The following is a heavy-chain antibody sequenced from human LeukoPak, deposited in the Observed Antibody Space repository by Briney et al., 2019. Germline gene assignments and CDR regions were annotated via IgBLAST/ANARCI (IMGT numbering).Heavy chain of an antibody. V-gene: IGHV4-59*08. J-gene: IGHJ4*02. CDR1: GGSISGYC. D-gene: IGHD2-21*01. CDR2: FCYGGST. Sequence: SETLSLTCTVSGGSISGYCWGWVRQPPGKGLEWIGNFCYGGSTNYNPSLKSRVTISVDTSKSQFSLILGSVTAADTAVYYCARGIPLAYWGQGTLVTVSS. CDR3: ARGIPLAY.